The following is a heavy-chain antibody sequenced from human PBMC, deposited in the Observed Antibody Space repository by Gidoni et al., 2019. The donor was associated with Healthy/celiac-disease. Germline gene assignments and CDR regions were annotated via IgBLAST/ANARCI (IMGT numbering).Heavy chain of an antibody. D-gene: IGHD6-13*01. V-gene: IGHV4-34*01. J-gene: IGHJ5*02. CDR2: INHSGST. Sequence: QVQLQQWGAGLLKPSETLSLTGAVYGGSFSGYYWTWIRQPPGKGLEWIGEINHSGSTNYNPSLKSRVTISVDTSKNQFSLKLSSVTAADTAVYYCARAGSTDLFDPWGQGTLVTVSS. CDR1: GGSFSGYY. CDR3: ARAGSTDLFDP.